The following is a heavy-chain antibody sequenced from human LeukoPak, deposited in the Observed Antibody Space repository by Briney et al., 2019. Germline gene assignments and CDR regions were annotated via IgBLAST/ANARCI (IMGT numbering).Heavy chain of an antibody. J-gene: IGHJ4*02. Sequence: PGGSLRLSCAASGFTFNTSYMSCARQAPGKGLEWVSVIYSGGSTYYADSVKGRFTLSRDNSNNTLYLQMNSLRAEDTAVYYCAKTSSWWIARDYWGQGTLVTVSS. V-gene: IGHV3-53*01. CDR1: GFTFNTSY. CDR3: AKTSSWWIARDY. CDR2: IYSGGST. D-gene: IGHD2-21*01.